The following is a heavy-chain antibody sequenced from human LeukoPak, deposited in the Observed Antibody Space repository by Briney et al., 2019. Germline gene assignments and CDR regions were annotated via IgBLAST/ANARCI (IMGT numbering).Heavy chain of an antibody. CDR2: INTNTGNP. J-gene: IGHJ5*02. Sequence: ASVKVSCKASGYTFTGYYMHWVRQAPGQGLEWMGWINTNTGNPTYAQGFTGRFVFSLDTSVSTAYLQISSLKAEDTAVYYCARVPITMIVGGWFDPWGQGTLVTVSS. V-gene: IGHV7-4-1*02. CDR3: ARVPITMIVGGWFDP. D-gene: IGHD3-22*01. CDR1: GYTFTGYY.